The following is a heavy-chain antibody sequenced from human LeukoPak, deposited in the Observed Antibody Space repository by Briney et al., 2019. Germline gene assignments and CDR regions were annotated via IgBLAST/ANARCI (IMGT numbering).Heavy chain of an antibody. V-gene: IGHV3-21*06. CDR1: GFTFSSCT. CDR2: ISSSSSYI. Sequence: GGSLRLSCAASGFTFSSCTMNWVRQAPGKGLEWVSSISSSSSYIYYADSVKGRFTISRDNAKNSLYLQMNSLRAEDTAVYYCARDTYDILTGYYKWAFDIWGQGTMVTVSS. J-gene: IGHJ3*02. D-gene: IGHD3-9*01. CDR3: ARDTYDILTGYYKWAFDI.